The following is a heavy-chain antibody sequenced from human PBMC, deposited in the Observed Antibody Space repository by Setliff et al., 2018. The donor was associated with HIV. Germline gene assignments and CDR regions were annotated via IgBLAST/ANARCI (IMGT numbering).Heavy chain of an antibody. J-gene: IGHJ4*02. D-gene: IGHD4-17*01. V-gene: IGHV4-39*01. CDR1: GGSVSSNDYY. Sequence: SETLSLTCTVSGGSVSSNDYYWAWIRQPPGKGLEWIGNILYGGTTFYNQSLNGRVTISVDTSKNQFSLKLSSVTAADTAVYYCARRAYGDYVYFDYWGQGTLVTVSS. CDR2: ILYGGTT. CDR3: ARRAYGDYVYFDY.